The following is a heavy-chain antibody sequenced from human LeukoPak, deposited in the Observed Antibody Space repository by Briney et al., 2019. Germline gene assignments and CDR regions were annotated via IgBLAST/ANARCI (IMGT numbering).Heavy chain of an antibody. V-gene: IGHV3-7*01. CDR1: GFTFSTYY. D-gene: IGHD5-24*01. CDR2: IKQDGSQK. CDR3: AAQRAVEFDY. Sequence: GGSLRLSCAASGFTFSTYYMTWVRQAPGKGLEWVANIKQDGSQKYYVDSVQGRFTISRDNAKNSLYLQMNSLRAEDTAVYYCAAQRAVEFDYWGQGTLVTVSS. J-gene: IGHJ4*02.